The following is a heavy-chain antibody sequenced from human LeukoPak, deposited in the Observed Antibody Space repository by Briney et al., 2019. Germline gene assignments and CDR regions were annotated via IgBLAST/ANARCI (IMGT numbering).Heavy chain of an antibody. V-gene: IGHV4-4*07. CDR1: GGSISSYY. CDR3: ARALGYFDWLLPAFDY. J-gene: IGHJ4*02. CDR2: IYTSGST. D-gene: IGHD3-9*01. Sequence: SETLSLTCTVSGGSISSYYWSWIRQPAGKGLEWIGRIYTSGSTNYNPSLKSRVTISVDTSKNQFSLKLSSVTAADTAVYYCARALGYFDWLLPAFDYWGQGTLVTVSS.